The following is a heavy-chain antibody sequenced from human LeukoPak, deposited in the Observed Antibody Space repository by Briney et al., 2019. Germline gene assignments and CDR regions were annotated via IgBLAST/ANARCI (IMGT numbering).Heavy chain of an antibody. CDR1: GGFFSGYY. D-gene: IGHD2-21*01. CDR3: ARGHGGDDY. Sequence: SETLSLTYAVYGGFFSGYYWSWIRQPPGKGLEWMGEINHSGSTNYNPSLKSRVTISVDTSKNQFSLKLSSVPAADTAVYYCARGHGGDDYWGQGTLVTVSS. J-gene: IGHJ4*02. CDR2: INHSGST. V-gene: IGHV4-34*01.